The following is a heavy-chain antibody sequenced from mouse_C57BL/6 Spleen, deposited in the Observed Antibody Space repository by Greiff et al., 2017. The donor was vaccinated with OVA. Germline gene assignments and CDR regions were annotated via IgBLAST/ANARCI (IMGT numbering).Heavy chain of an antibody. D-gene: IGHD2-10*02. Sequence: QVQLQQSGAELVRPGSSVKLSCKASGYTFTSYWMDWVKQRPGQGLEWIGNIYPSDSETHYNQKFKDKATLTVDKSSSTAYMQLSSLTSEDSAVYYCARGNPLGYFDVWGTGTTVTVSS. J-gene: IGHJ1*03. CDR1: GYTFTSYW. V-gene: IGHV1-61*01. CDR3: ARGNPLGYFDV. CDR2: IYPSDSET.